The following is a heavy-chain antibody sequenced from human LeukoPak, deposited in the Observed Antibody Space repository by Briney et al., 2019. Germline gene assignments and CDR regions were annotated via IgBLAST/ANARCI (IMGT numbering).Heavy chain of an antibody. J-gene: IGHJ5*02. D-gene: IGHD2-15*01. Sequence: ASVKVSCKASGYTFTDYYMHWVRQAPGQGLEWMGWINPNSGGTNYAQKFQGRVTMTRDTSISTAYMELSRLRSDDTAVYYCARGLPVVAATWFDPWGQGTLVTVSS. CDR1: GYTFTDYY. CDR3: ARGLPVVAATWFDP. V-gene: IGHV1-2*02. CDR2: INPNSGGT.